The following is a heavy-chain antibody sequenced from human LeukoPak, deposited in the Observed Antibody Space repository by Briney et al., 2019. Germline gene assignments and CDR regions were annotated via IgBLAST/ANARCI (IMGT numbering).Heavy chain of an antibody. V-gene: IGHV3-30*18. D-gene: IGHD6-13*01. Sequence: PGGSLRLSCVASGFTFSRHDMNWVRQAPGKGLEWVAVISYDGSNKYYADSVKGRFTISRDNSKNTLYLQMNSLRPEDKAVYYCAKGVSSSWSNDAFDIWGQGTMVTVSS. J-gene: IGHJ3*02. CDR3: AKGVSSSWSNDAFDI. CDR1: GFTFSRHD. CDR2: ISYDGSNK.